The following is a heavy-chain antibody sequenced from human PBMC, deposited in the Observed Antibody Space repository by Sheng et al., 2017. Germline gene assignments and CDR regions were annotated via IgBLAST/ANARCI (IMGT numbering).Heavy chain of an antibody. D-gene: IGHD5-12*01. J-gene: IGHJ4*02. CDR3: AKDASGYDSFADS. V-gene: IGHV3-23*04. CDR1: GFTFNIYG. CDR2: ISGSGSLT. Sequence: EVQLVESGGGLVQPGGTLRLSCAASGFTFNIYGMSWVRQTPGKGLQWISTISGSGSLTSYTDSVKGRFSISRDNSKNIVYLQMDSLRPEDTAMYYCAKDASGYDSFADSWGQGTPGHRLL.